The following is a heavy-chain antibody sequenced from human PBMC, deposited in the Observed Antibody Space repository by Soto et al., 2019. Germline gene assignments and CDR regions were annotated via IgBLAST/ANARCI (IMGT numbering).Heavy chain of an antibody. CDR2: ISGSGGST. D-gene: IGHD6-13*01. V-gene: IGHV3-23*01. CDR3: AKVPPRSSSSWHPLDAFDI. Sequence: GGSLRLSCAASGFTFSSYAMSWVRQAPGKGLEWVSAISGSGGSTYYADSVKGRFTISRDNSKNTLYLQMNSLRAEDTAVYYCAKVPPRSSSSWHPLDAFDIWGQGTMVTVSS. J-gene: IGHJ3*02. CDR1: GFTFSSYA.